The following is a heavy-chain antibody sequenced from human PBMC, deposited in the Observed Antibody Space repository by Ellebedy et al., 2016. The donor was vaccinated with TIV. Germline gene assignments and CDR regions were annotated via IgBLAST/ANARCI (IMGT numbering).Heavy chain of an antibody. J-gene: IGHJ4*02. Sequence: MPSETLSLTCTVSGGSISSNYWDWIRQLPGKGLEWIGYIYNSVITNYNPSLKSRVTISVDTSKGQLSLKLRSVTAADTAVYYCARRYSGSSYHYFDYWGQGTLVIVSS. V-gene: IGHV4-59*08. CDR2: IYNSVIT. D-gene: IGHD1-26*01. CDR1: GGSISSNY. CDR3: ARRYSGSSYHYFDY.